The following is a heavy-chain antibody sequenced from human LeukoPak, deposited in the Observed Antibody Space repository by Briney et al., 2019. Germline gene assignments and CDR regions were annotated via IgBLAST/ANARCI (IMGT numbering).Heavy chain of an antibody. CDR1: GGSISSSSYY. CDR3: ARHGAPLPYYDFWSGYSRINWFDP. V-gene: IGHV4-39*01. CDR2: IYYSGST. Sequence: PSETLSLTCTVSGGSISSSSYYWGWIRQPPGKGLEWIGSIYYSGSTYYNPSLKSRVTISVDTSKNQFSLKLSSVTAADTAVYYCARHGAPLPYYDFWSGYSRINWFDPWGQGTLVTVSS. J-gene: IGHJ5*02. D-gene: IGHD3-3*01.